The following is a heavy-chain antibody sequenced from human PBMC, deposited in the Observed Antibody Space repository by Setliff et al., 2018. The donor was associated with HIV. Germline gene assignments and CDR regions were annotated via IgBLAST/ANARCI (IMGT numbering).Heavy chain of an antibody. CDR1: GGSISSGGYY. D-gene: IGHD4-17*01. V-gene: IGHV4-31*03. CDR2: IYYSGST. J-gene: IGHJ4*02. Sequence: SETLSLTCNVSGGSISSGGYYWGWIRQHPGKGLEWIGFIYYSGSTYYNPSLKSRLTISVDTSRNQFSLKLSSLTAADTAVYYCARYDYGDFDYWGQGTPVTVSS. CDR3: ARYDYGDFDY.